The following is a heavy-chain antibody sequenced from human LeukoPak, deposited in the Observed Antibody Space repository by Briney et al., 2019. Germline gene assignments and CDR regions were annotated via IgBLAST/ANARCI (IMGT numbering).Heavy chain of an antibody. D-gene: IGHD3-10*01. J-gene: IGHJ4*02. CDR1: GYTFTSYY. CDR2: INPNSGGT. V-gene: IGHV1-2*02. Sequence: ASVKVSCKASGYTFTSYYIHWVRQAPGQGLEWMGWINPNSGGTNYAQKFQGRVTMTRDTSISTAYMELSRLRSDDTAVYYCARLWSGEFYFDYWGQGTLVTVSS. CDR3: ARLWSGEFYFDY.